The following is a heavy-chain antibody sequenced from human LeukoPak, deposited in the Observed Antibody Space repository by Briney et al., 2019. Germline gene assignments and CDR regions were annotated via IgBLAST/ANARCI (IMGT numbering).Heavy chain of an antibody. Sequence: ASVKVSCKTSGYAFSTYYMHWVRQAPGQGLEWLGIIHPTDGSTSYTQKIQGRVTMTRDTATGTVYLELSSLRSEDTAVYWCARANGGGLDYWGQGTLITVSS. V-gene: IGHV1-46*01. CDR3: ARANGGGLDY. CDR1: GYAFSTYY. D-gene: IGHD3-10*01. CDR2: IHPTDGST. J-gene: IGHJ4*02.